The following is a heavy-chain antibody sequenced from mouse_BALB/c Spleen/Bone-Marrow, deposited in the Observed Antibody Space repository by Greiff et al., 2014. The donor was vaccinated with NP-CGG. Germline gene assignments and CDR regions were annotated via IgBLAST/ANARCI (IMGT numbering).Heavy chain of an antibody. V-gene: IGHV14-3*02. D-gene: IGHD2-1*01. CDR1: GFNIKDTY. CDR3: ARYGNYCYAMDY. Sequence: VHVKQSGAELVKPGASVKLSCTASGFNIKDTYMHWVKQRPEQGLEWIGRIDPANGNTKYDPKFQGKATITADTSSNTAYLQLSSLTSEDTAVYYCARYGNYCYAMDYWGQGTSVTVGS. J-gene: IGHJ4*01. CDR2: IDPANGNT.